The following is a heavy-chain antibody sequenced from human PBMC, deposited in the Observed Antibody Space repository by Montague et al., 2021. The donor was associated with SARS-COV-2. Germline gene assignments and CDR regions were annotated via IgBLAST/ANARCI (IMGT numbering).Heavy chain of an antibody. CDR3: TSGREGNYNVMDV. D-gene: IGHD1-1*01. CDR1: GDSVSSNSAT. CDR2: TYYRSKWYN. V-gene: IGHV6-1*01. J-gene: IGHJ6*02. Sequence: CAISGDSVSSNSATWNWVRQSPSRGLEWLGRTYYRSKWYNDYAVSVRGRVTINPDTSKNQFSLQLNSVTPEDTAIYYCTSGREGNYNVMDVWGQGTTVIVYS.